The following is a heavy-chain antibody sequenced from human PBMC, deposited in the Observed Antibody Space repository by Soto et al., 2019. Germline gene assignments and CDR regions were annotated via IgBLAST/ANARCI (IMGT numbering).Heavy chain of an antibody. J-gene: IGHJ6*02. V-gene: IGHV1-69*01. CDR3: TRVLGYTFEPGRTRYYAMDV. D-gene: IGHD5-18*01. CDR2: LIPVFGSP. CDR1: GGTFSKDA. Sequence: QVQLVQSGAEVKKPGSSVTVSCKTSGGTFSKDAINWVRQAPGQGLERMGLLIPVFGSPIYAQKYQGRIRLPADESTSPAFMDLSSLRSEDTAVYYCTRVLGYTFEPGRTRYYAMDVWGQGTTVSVSS.